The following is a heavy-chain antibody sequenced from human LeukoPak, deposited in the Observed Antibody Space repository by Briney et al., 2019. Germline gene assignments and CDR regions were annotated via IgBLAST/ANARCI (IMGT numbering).Heavy chain of an antibody. J-gene: IGHJ4*02. D-gene: IGHD5-12*01. V-gene: IGHV3-9*01. CDR1: GFTFDDYA. CDR3: AKSPDSGYDWVPDY. CDR2: ISWNSGSI. Sequence: GGSLRLSCAASGFTFDDYAMHWVRQAPGKGLEWVSGISWNSGSIGYADSVKGRFTISRDNAKNSLYLQMNSLRAEDTALYYCAKSPDSGYDWVPDYWGQGTLVTVSS.